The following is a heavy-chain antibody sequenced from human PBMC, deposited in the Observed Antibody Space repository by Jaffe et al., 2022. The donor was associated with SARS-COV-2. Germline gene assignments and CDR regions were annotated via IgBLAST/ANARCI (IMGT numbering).Heavy chain of an antibody. CDR1: GFTFSSYA. J-gene: IGHJ6*02. CDR2: ISYDGSNK. Sequence: QVQLVESGGGVVQPGRSLRLSCAASGFTFSSYAMHWVRQAPGKGLEWVAVISYDGSNKYYADSVKGRFTISRDNSKNTLYLQMNSLRAEDTAVYYCAMNSYSSGWYYYYYGMDVWGQGTTVTVSS. V-gene: IGHV3-30-3*01. D-gene: IGHD6-19*01. CDR3: AMNSYSSGWYYYYYGMDV.